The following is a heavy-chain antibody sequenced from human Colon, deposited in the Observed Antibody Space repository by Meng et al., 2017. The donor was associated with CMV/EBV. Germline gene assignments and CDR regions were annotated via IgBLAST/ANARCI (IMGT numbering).Heavy chain of an antibody. Sequence: GESLKISCAASGFTLRNSAMAWVRPAPGKGLEWVSSISGSATTTYYADSVKGRFSISRDNSKSTLSLQMNSLRAEDTAVYYCAKGLFAAGSLVYFDFWGQGTLVTVSS. CDR2: ISGSATTT. J-gene: IGHJ4*02. D-gene: IGHD6-19*01. V-gene: IGHV3-23*01. CDR1: GFTLRNSA. CDR3: AKGLFAAGSLVYFDF.